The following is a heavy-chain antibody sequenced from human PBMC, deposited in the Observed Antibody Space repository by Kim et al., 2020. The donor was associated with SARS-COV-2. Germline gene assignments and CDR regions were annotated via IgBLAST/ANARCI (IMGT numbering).Heavy chain of an antibody. Sequence: GGSLRLSCAASGFTFSSYSMNWVRQAPGKGLEWVSYISSSSSTIYYADSVKGRFTISRDNAKNSLYLQMNSLRDEDTAVYYCARTSQGEAWSDKDNCSSTSCTTARGAFDIWGQGTMVTVSS. J-gene: IGHJ3*02. CDR2: ISSSSSTI. D-gene: IGHD2-2*01. V-gene: IGHV3-48*02. CDR1: GFTFSSYS. CDR3: ARTSQGEAWSDKDNCSSTSCTTARGAFDI.